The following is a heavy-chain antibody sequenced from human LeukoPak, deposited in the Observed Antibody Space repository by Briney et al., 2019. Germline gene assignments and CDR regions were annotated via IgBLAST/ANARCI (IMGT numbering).Heavy chain of an antibody. J-gene: IGHJ5*02. CDR1: GYTFTGYY. CDR2: INPNSGGT. V-gene: IGHV1-2*02. CDR3: ARLGGNINSPYGNWFDP. D-gene: IGHD2/OR15-2a*01. Sequence: GASVKVSCKASGYTFTGYYMHWVRQAPGQGLEWMGWINPNSGGTNYAQKFQGRVTMTRGTSISTAYMELSRLTSDDTAVYYCARLGGNINSPYGNWFDPWGQGALVTVSS.